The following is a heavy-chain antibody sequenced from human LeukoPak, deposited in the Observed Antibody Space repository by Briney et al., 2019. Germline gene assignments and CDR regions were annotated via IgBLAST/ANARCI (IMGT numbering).Heavy chain of an antibody. CDR3: ANSIDFDYGDYYFDY. CDR1: GYSISSGYY. J-gene: IGHJ4*02. D-gene: IGHD4-17*01. Sequence: SETLSLTCTVSGYSISSGYYWGWIRQPPGKGLEWIGSIYHSGSTYYNPSLKSRVTISLDTSKNQFSLKLSSVTAADTAVYYCANSIDFDYGDYYFDYWGQGALVTISS. V-gene: IGHV4-38-2*02. CDR2: IYHSGST.